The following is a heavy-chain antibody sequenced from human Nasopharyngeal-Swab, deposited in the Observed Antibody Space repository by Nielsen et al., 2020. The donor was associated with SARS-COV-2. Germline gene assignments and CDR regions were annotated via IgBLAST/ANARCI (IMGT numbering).Heavy chain of an antibody. D-gene: IGHD6-19*01. Sequence: SETLSLTCTVSGGSISSSSYYWGWIRQPPGKGLEWIGSIYYSGSTYYNPSLKSRVTMSVDTSKNQFSLKLSSVTAADTAVFYCAKGRSSGWDSGAFDIWGQGTLVTVSS. J-gene: IGHJ3*02. CDR3: AKGRSSGWDSGAFDI. V-gene: IGHV4-39*07. CDR2: IYYSGST. CDR1: GGSISSSSYY.